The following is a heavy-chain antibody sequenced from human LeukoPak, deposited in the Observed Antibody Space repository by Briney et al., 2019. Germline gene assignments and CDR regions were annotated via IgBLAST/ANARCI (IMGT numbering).Heavy chain of an antibody. J-gene: IGHJ6*03. CDR3: ARGSSGGAHYYYYMDV. CDR1: GFTFSDYY. V-gene: IGHV3-11*04. CDR2: ISSSGSTI. D-gene: IGHD3-22*01. Sequence: GGSLRLSCAASGFTFSDYYMSWIRQAPGKGLEWVSYISSSGSTIYYADSVKGRFTISRDNAKNSLYLQMNSLRAEDTAVYYCARGSSGGAHYYYYMDVWGKGTTVTVSS.